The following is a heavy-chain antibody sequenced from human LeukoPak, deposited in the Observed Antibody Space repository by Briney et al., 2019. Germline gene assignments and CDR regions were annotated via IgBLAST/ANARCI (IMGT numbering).Heavy chain of an antibody. D-gene: IGHD3-3*01. J-gene: IGHJ5*02. CDR3: AKTELTNPSDFRSGYWSPNWFDP. V-gene: IGHV3-23*01. CDR1: GFTFSSYA. Sequence: GGSLRLSCAASGFTFSSYAMSWVRQAPGKGLEWVSAISGSGGSTYYADSVKGRFTISRDNSKNTLYLQMNSLRAEDTAVYYCAKTELTNPSDFRSGYWSPNWFDPWGQGTLVTVSS. CDR2: ISGSGGST.